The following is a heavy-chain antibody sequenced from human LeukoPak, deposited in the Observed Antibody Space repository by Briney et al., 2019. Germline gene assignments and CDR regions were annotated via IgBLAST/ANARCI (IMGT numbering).Heavy chain of an antibody. D-gene: IGHD3-10*01. Sequence: GGSLRLSCAASGFTFSRYAMSWVRQAPGKGLEWVSGIRASGDSTYYADSVKGRFTISRDNSKNTLYLYMNGLRAEDTAVYYCAKARSITMVRGSPSDPWGQGTLVTVSS. V-gene: IGHV3-23*01. CDR3: AKARSITMVRGSPSDP. CDR1: GFTFSRYA. J-gene: IGHJ5*02. CDR2: IRASGDST.